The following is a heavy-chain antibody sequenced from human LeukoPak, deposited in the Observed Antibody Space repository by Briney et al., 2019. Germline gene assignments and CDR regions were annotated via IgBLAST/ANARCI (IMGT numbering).Heavy chain of an antibody. V-gene: IGHV1-18*04. Sequence: GASVKVSCKASGYTFTSYGISWVRQAPGQGLEWVGWISAYNGNTNYAQKLQGRVTMTTDTSTSTAYMELRSLRSDDTAVHYCAGLISTGTTHWFDPWGQGTLVTVSS. J-gene: IGHJ5*02. CDR2: ISAYNGNT. CDR3: AGLISTGTTHWFDP. D-gene: IGHD1-1*01. CDR1: GYTFTSYG.